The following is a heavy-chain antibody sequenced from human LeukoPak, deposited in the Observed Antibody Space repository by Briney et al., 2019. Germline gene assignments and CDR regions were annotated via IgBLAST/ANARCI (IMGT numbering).Heavy chain of an antibody. D-gene: IGHD6-6*01. CDR1: GFTFSSYW. J-gene: IGHJ5*02. CDR2: ISGSGGST. V-gene: IGHV3-23*01. Sequence: GGSLRLSCAASGFTFSSYWMSWVRQTPGKGLEWVSAISGSGGSTYYADSVKGRFTISRDNSKNTLYLQMNSLRAEDTAVYYCAKDMVAARDNWFDPWGQGTLVTVSS. CDR3: AKDMVAARDNWFDP.